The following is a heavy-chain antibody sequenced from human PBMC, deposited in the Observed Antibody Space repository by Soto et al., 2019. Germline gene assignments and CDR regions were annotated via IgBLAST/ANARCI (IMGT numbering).Heavy chain of an antibody. V-gene: IGHV3-30-3*01. CDR3: VHSGA. Sequence: QVQLVESGGGVVQPGRSLRLSCAASGFTFSSYAMHWVRQAPGKGLEWVAVISYDGSNKYYADSVKGRFTISRDNSKNTLFQQVTSLRAEDTAVYYWVHSGAWGQGTTVTLPS. J-gene: IGHJ6*02. CDR1: GFTFSSYA. CDR2: ISYDGSNK. D-gene: IGHD3-10*01.